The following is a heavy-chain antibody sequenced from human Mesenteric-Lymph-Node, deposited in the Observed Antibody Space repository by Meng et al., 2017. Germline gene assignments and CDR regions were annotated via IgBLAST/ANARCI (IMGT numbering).Heavy chain of an antibody. CDR2: MDYRGST. V-gene: IGHV4-30-4*01. J-gene: IGHJ4*02. CDR1: GDSISSGEYF. CDR3: ARGELLWDY. Sequence: QVQLQEAGPGPVKPSPTPSLTCTVFGDSISSGEYFWSWIRQPPGKGLEWIGYMDYRGSTFYNPSLKSRVTISVDTSKNQFSLKLSSVTAADTAVYFCARGELLWDYWGQGTLVTVSS. D-gene: IGHD2-2*01.